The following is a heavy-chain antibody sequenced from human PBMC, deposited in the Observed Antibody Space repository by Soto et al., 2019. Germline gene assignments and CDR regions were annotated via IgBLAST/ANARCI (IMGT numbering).Heavy chain of an antibody. J-gene: IGHJ4*02. CDR2: INHSGST. D-gene: IGHD6-6*01. CDR3: ARGFARVFDY. CDR1: GGSFSGYY. V-gene: IGHV4-34*01. Sequence: SETLSLTCAVYGGSFSGYYWSWIRQPPGKGLEWIGEINHSGSTNYNPSLKSRVTISADTSKNQFSLKLSSVTAADTAVYYCARGFARVFDYWGQGTLVTVSS.